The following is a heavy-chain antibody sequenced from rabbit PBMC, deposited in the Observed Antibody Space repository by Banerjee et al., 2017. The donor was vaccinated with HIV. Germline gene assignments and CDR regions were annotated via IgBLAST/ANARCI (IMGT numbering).Heavy chain of an antibody. CDR1: GFDFSSSYW. J-gene: IGHJ4*01. D-gene: IGHD8-1*01. V-gene: IGHV1S40*01. CDR2: IDGGSSGST. Sequence: QSLEESGGDLVKPGASLTLTCTASGFDFSSSYWICWVRQAPGKGLEWIACIDGGSSGSTYYASWAKGRFTISKTSSTTVTLQMTSLTVADTATYFCARDDGANSWYFNLWGQGTLVTVS. CDR3: ARDDGANSWYFNL.